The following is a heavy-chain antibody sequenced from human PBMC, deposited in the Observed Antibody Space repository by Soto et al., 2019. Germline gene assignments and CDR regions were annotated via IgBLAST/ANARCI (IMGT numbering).Heavy chain of an antibody. CDR2: ITSDTKTI. D-gene: IGHD6-19*01. CDR3: ARSVEGHFDY. Sequence: EVQLVESGGNLVQPGGSLRLSCAASGFRFSNDSMNWVRQAPGKGLEWSAYITSDTKTIKYADSVKGRFTISRDNDNNLVYLYMNSLRDEDTAVYYCARSVEGHFDYWGQGTVVTVSA. CDR1: GFRFSNDS. J-gene: IGHJ4*02. V-gene: IGHV3-48*02.